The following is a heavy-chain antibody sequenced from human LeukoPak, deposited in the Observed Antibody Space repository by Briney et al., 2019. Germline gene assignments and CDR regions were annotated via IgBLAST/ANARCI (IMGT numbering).Heavy chain of an antibody. J-gene: IGHJ4*02. CDR1: GFTFSSFG. V-gene: IGHV3-48*04. CDR2: ISSSGSTI. D-gene: IGHD1-1*01. Sequence: GGSLRLSCAASGFTFSSFGMHWVRQAPGKGLEWVSYISSSGSTIYYADSVKGRFTISRDNAKNSLYLQMNSLRAEDTAVYYCARDRNVDYFDYWGQGTLVTVAS. CDR3: ARDRNVDYFDY.